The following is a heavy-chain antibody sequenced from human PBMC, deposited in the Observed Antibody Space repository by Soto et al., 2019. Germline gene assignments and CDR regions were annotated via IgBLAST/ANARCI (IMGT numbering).Heavy chain of an antibody. CDR3: AKFGMATSKRSPPYYIDY. CDR2: ISGSGGGT. CDR1: GFTFSSYA. J-gene: IGHJ4*02. Sequence: LRLSCAASGFTFSSYAMSWVRQAPGKGLEWVSSISGSGGGTYYADSVKGRFTFSRDNSKNTLYLQMNSLRAEDTAVYYCAKFGMATSKRSPPYYIDYWGQGALVTVSS. D-gene: IGHD3-16*01. V-gene: IGHV3-23*01.